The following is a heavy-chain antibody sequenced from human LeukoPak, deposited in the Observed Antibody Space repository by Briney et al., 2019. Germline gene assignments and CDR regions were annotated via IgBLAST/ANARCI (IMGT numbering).Heavy chain of an antibody. CDR2: ISVSGNT. D-gene: IGHD2-15*01. J-gene: IGHJ4*02. CDR1: GFTLSSYA. CDR3: AKAPVTTCSGAYCYPFDY. V-gene: IGHV3-23*01. Sequence: GGSLRLSCAASGFTLSSYAMSWVRQGPGKGLEWVSSISVSGNTYHADSVKGRFTISTDSSKNTLYLQMNRLRAEDAALYYCAKAPVTTCSGAYCYPFDYWGQGTLVTVSS.